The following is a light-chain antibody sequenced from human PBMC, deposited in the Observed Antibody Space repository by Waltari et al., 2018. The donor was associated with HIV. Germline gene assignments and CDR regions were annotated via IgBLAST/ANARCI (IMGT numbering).Light chain of an antibody. J-gene: IGLJ3*02. V-gene: IGLV2-23*01. CDR3: CSYAGSTTWL. Sequence: SALTQPASVSGSPGQAITVSCTGSSSDVGSYNLVSWYQQHPGKAPKLMIYKDDNRPSGVSNRFSGSKSGNTASLTISGLQAEDEADYYCCSYAGSTTWLFGGGTKLTVL. CDR1: SSDVGSYNL. CDR2: KDD.